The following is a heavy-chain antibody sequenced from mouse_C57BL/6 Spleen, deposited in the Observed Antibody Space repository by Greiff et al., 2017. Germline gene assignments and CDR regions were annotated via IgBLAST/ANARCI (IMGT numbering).Heavy chain of an antibody. V-gene: IGHV1-76*01. CDR3: ARGGDYGSSSFAY. D-gene: IGHD1-1*01. CDR2: IYPGSGNT. J-gene: IGHJ3*01. Sequence: QVHVKQSGAELVRPGASVKLSCKASGYTFTDYYINWVKQRPGQGLEWIARIYPGSGNTYYNEKFKGKATLTAEKSSSTAYMQLSSLTSEDSAVYFCARGGDYGSSSFAYWGQGTLVTVSA. CDR1: GYTFTDYY.